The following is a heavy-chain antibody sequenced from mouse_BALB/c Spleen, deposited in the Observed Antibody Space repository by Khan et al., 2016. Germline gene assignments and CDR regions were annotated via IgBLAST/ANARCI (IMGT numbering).Heavy chain of an antibody. CDR1: GFSITSDYA. Sequence: EVQLQESGPGLVKPSQSLSLTCTVSGFSITSDYAWNWIRQFPGNILEWMGFISYSGSTSYNPSLKSRISITGDTSKNQFFLQLNSVTTEDTATYYCASLYDWGQGTTLTVSS. V-gene: IGHV3-2*02. J-gene: IGHJ2*01. CDR3: ASLYD. D-gene: IGHD2-12*01. CDR2: ISYSGST.